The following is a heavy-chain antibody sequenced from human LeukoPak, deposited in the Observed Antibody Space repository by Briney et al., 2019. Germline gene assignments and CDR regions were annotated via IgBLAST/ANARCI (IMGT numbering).Heavy chain of an antibody. Sequence: GGSLRLSCEVSGFPVRSRYMTWVRQPPGRGLECVAVIYSGGTTYHIDSVKGRFTISRDISKSTMYLEMNNLRVEDTAIYYCASLEGGPSDGRWGQGTLVSVSS. CDR3: ASLEGGPSDGR. J-gene: IGHJ4*02. V-gene: IGHV3-53*01. D-gene: IGHD3-3*01. CDR2: IYSGGTT. CDR1: GFPVRSRY.